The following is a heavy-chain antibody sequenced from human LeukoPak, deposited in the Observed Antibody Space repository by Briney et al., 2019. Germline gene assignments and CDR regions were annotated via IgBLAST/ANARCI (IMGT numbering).Heavy chain of an antibody. CDR1: GGTFSSYA. J-gene: IGHJ4*02. D-gene: IGHD1-26*01. V-gene: IGHV1-69*13. CDR2: IIPIFGKA. CDR3: ARDRLVGASTCFAY. Sequence: SVMVSCKASGGTFSSYAINWVRQAPGQGLEWMGGIIPIFGKAKYAQKFQGRVTITADESTSTAYMELSSLRSEDTAVYYCARDRLVGASTCFAYWGQGTLVTVSS.